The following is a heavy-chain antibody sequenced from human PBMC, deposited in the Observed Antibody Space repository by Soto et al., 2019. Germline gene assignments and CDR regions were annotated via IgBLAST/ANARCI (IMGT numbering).Heavy chain of an antibody. D-gene: IGHD4-4*01. CDR3: ARFSGNYRGYYFDY. CDR2: IYWDDDK. J-gene: IGHJ4*02. Sequence: QITLKESGPTLVKPTQTLTLTCTFSGFSLSTTGVDVGWIRQPPGKALEWLALIYWDDDKRYSPSLKSRLTITKDTSKNQVVLTMTNMDPVDTATYFCARFSGNYRGYYFDYWGQGTLVTVSS. V-gene: IGHV2-5*02. CDR1: GFSLSTTGVD.